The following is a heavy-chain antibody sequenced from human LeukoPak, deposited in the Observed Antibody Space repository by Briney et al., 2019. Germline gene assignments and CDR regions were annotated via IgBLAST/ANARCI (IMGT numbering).Heavy chain of an antibody. CDR3: AREAEATIDY. CDR2: INGDGSAT. Sequence: GSLRLSCAASGFTLSSYWMHWVRQAPEKGLVWVSRINGDGSATTYADSVRGRFTISKDNAKNSLYLQMNSLRAEDTAVYYCAREAEATIDYWGQGTLVTVSS. J-gene: IGHJ4*02. CDR1: GFTLSSYW. D-gene: IGHD5-12*01. V-gene: IGHV3-74*01.